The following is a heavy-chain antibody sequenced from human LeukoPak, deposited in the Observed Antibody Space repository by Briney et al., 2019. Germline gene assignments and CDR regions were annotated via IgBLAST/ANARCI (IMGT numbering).Heavy chain of an antibody. CDR3: ARDFRYDSSGYYVVLLN. Sequence: GASVKVSCKASGGTFSSYAISWVRQAPGQGLEWMGGIIPIFGTANYAQKFQGRVTITADESTSTAYMELNSLRSEDTAVYYCARDFRYDSSGYYVVLLNWGQGTLVTVSS. V-gene: IGHV1-69*13. J-gene: IGHJ4*02. D-gene: IGHD3-22*01. CDR2: IIPIFGTA. CDR1: GGTFSSYA.